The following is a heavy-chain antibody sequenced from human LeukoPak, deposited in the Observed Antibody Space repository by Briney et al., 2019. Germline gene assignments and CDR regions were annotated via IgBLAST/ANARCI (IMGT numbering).Heavy chain of an antibody. Sequence: GGSLRLSCAASGFTFSTFAMIWVRQPPGKGLEWASGISPSGSISYYADSVKGRFTISRDNSKNTVSLQMNSLRAEDTALYYCARDLDWGAFDAWGQGTLVTVSS. CDR1: GFTFSTFA. J-gene: IGHJ5*02. D-gene: IGHD3-9*01. CDR3: ARDLDWGAFDA. V-gene: IGHV3-23*01. CDR2: ISPSGSIS.